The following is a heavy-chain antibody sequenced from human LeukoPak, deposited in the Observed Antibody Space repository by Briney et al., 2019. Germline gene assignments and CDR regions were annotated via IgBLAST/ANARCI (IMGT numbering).Heavy chain of an antibody. V-gene: IGHV4-59*01. CDR1: GGSISSYY. Sequence: SETLSLTCTVSGGSISSYYWSWIRQPPGRGLEWIGYIYYSGSTNYNPSLKSRVTISVDTSKNQFSLKLSSVTAADTAVYYCARGPITMVRRANYFDYWGQGTLVTVSS. J-gene: IGHJ4*02. CDR2: IYYSGST. D-gene: IGHD3-10*01. CDR3: ARGPITMVRRANYFDY.